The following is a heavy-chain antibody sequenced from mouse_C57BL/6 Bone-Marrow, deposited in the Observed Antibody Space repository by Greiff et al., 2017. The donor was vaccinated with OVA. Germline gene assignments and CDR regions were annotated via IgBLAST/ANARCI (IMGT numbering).Heavy chain of an antibody. CDR3: TTEYYGSRGYAMTT. V-gene: IGHV14-4*01. CDR1: GFNIKDDY. Sequence: EVQLQQSGAELVRPGASVKLSCTASGFNIKDDYMHWVKQRPEQGLEWIGWIDPENGDTEYASKFQGKATITADTSSNTAYLQLSSLTSEDTAVYYCTTEYYGSRGYAMTTGVKEPQSPSPQ. J-gene: IGHJ4*01. CDR2: IDPENGDT. D-gene: IGHD1-1*01.